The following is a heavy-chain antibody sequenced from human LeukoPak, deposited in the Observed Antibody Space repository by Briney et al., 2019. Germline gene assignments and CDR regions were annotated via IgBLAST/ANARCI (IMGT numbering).Heavy chain of an antibody. CDR3: ARDLGYSIPFDY. V-gene: IGHV4-34*01. Sequence: SETLSLTCAVYGGSFSGYYWSWIRQPPGKGLEWIGEINHSGSTNYNPSLKSRVTISVDTSKYQFSLKLSSVTAADTAVYYCARDLGYSIPFDYWGQGTLVTVSS. J-gene: IGHJ4*02. CDR2: INHSGST. D-gene: IGHD2-15*01. CDR1: GGSFSGYY.